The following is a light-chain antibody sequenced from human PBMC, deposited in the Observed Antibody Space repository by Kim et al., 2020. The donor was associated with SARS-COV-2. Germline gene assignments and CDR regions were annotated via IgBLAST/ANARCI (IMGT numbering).Light chain of an antibody. CDR3: LQYYNYPRT. CDR1: QGVSDD. J-gene: IGKJ1*01. Sequence: AAVGDKVIITCRPSQGVSDDLGWYQQRPGQAPRLLMYGTSTLQSGVPSRFSGSGSGTDFTLSISSLQPEDVATYYCLQYYNYPRTFGQGTKVEVK. V-gene: IGKV1-6*01. CDR2: GTS.